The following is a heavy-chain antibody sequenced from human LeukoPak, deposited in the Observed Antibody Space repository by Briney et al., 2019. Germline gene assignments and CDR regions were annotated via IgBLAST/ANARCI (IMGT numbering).Heavy chain of an antibody. V-gene: IGHV4-34*01. CDR1: GGSFSGYY. Sequence: KASETLSLTCAVYGGSFSGYYWSWIRQPPGKGLEWIGEINHSGSTNYNPSLKSRVTISVDTSKNQFSLKLSSVTAADTAVYYCARGRHPDGMDVWGQGTTVTVSS. CDR3: ARGRHPDGMDV. CDR2: INHSGST. J-gene: IGHJ6*02.